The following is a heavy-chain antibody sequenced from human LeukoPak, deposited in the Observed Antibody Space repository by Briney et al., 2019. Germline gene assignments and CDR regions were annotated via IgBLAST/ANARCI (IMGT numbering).Heavy chain of an antibody. Sequence: GGSLRLSCTGSGFTVSSSYMSWVRQTPGKGLEWVSGIYSGGTTYYADSVKGRVTISRDSSKNTLYLQMNSLRAEDTAVYYCARDRRDGYCLGHWGQGTLVTVSS. D-gene: IGHD5-24*01. V-gene: IGHV3-66*01. CDR1: GFTVSSSY. J-gene: IGHJ4*02. CDR2: IYSGGTT. CDR3: ARDRRDGYCLGH.